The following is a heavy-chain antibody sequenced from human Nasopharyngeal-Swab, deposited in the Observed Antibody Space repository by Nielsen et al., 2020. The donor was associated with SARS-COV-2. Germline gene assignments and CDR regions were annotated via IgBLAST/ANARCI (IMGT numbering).Heavy chain of an antibody. J-gene: IGHJ3*02. D-gene: IGHD6-13*01. CDR1: GGSISSSSYY. CDR3: ARDRASSWASEGALDI. V-gene: IGHV4-39*07. CDR2: IYRSGTT. Sequence: SETLSLTCSVSGGSISSSSYYWGWIRQPPGKGLEWIGSIYRSGTTYYNPSLKSRVTISVDTSKSQFSLNLNSVTAADTAVYYCARDRASSWASEGALDIWGQGTMVTVSS.